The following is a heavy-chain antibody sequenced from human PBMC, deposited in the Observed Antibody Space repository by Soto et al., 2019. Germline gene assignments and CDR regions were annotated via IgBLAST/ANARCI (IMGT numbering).Heavy chain of an antibody. CDR2: IYPGDSDT. V-gene: IGHV5-51*01. D-gene: IGHD6-13*01. CDR3: APDPSSWYFAFDY. J-gene: IGHJ4*02. Sequence: GESLKISCKGSGYSFTSYWIGWVRQMPGKGLEWMGIIYPGDSDTRYSPSFQGQVTISADKSISTAYLQWSSLKASDTAMYYCAPDPSSWYFAFDYWGQGTLVTVSS. CDR1: GYSFTSYW.